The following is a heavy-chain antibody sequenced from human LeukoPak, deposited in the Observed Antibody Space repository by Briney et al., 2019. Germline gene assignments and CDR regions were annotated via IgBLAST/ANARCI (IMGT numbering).Heavy chain of an antibody. CDR2: IYSGGTT. Sequence: GGSLRLSCAASGFTVSGNSMNWVRQAPGKGLEWVSVIYSGGTTNYADSVKGRFTISRDNSKNTLYLQMNSLRAEDTAVYYCAKGRGYSYGYLGDYWGQGTLVTVSS. D-gene: IGHD5-18*01. J-gene: IGHJ4*02. CDR1: GFTVSGNS. V-gene: IGHV3-53*01. CDR3: AKGRGYSYGYLGDY.